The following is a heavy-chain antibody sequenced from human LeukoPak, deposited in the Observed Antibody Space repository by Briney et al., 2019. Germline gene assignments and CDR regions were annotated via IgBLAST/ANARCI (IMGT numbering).Heavy chain of an antibody. V-gene: IGHV3-48*04. Sequence: GGLRLSCAASGFTYTRYAMNWVRQAPGKGLEWVSYISSSGSTIYYADSVKGRFTISRDNAKNSLYLQMNSLRAEDTAVYYCARDLLWFGESPDYWGQGTLVTVSS. D-gene: IGHD3-10*01. CDR3: ARDLLWFGESPDY. CDR1: GFTYTRYA. J-gene: IGHJ4*02. CDR2: ISSSGSTI.